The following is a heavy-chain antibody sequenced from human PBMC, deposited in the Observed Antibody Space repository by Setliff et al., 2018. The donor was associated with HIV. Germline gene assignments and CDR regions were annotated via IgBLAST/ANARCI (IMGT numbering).Heavy chain of an antibody. J-gene: IGHJ5*01. D-gene: IGHD3-22*01. V-gene: IGHV4-39*07. CDR3: ARTRYFYDSSDRYWVIDS. Sequence: SETLSLTCSVSGVSITSESESYYWGWVRQPPGKGLEWIGSIYYSGMTYYNPSLESRVSMSLDTSKNQFSLKLTSVTAADTAAYFCARTRYFYDSSDRYWVIDSWGQGTLVTVSS. CDR1: GVSITSESESYY. CDR2: IYYSGMT.